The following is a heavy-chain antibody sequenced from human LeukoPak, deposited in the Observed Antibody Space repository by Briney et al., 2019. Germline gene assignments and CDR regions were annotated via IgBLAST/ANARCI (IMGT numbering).Heavy chain of an antibody. D-gene: IGHD1-14*01. J-gene: IGHJ3*01. CDR1: GFAFDDYA. CDR2: LSWNSDYI. CDR3: AKAQSYNASHDGFDF. V-gene: IGHV3-9*01. Sequence: QAGGSLRLSCAASGFAFDDYAMVWVRQVPGKGLEWVAGLSWNSDYIVYGDSVRGRFTISRDNTKNSLYLHMSGLRPEDTAFYYCAKAQSYNASHDGFDFWGQGATVTVSS.